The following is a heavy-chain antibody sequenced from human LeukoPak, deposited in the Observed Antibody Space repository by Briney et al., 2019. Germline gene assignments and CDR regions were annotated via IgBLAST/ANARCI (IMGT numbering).Heavy chain of an antibody. V-gene: IGHV1-69*02. D-gene: IGHD1-26*01. CDR3: ARIDSGSYYDLASDH. J-gene: IGHJ4*02. Sequence: GASVKVSCKASGGTFSSYTISWVRQAPGQGLEWMGRIIPILGIANYAQKFQGRVTITADKSTSTAYMELSSLRFEDTAVYYCARIDSGSYYDLASDHWGQGTLVTVSS. CDR2: IIPILGIA. CDR1: GGTFSSYT.